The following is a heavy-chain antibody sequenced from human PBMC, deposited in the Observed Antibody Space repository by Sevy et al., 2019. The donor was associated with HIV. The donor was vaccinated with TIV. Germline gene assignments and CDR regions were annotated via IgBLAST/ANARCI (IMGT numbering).Heavy chain of an antibody. CDR1: GFTFSSYS. J-gene: IGHJ6*03. Sequence: SGCLRLSCAASGFTFSSYSMNWVRQAPGKGLEWVSSISSSSSYIYYADSVKGRFTISRDNAKNSLYLQMNSLRAEDMAVYYCASFSAGTTRYYYYYMDVWGKGTTVSVSS. V-gene: IGHV3-21*01. D-gene: IGHD6-13*01. CDR2: ISSSSSYI. CDR3: ASFSAGTTRYYYYYMDV.